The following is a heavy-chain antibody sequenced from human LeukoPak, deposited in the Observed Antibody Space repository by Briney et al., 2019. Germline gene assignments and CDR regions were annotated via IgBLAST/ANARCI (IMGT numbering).Heavy chain of an antibody. CDR1: GFPFSSYT. CDR2: ISESSTDI. D-gene: IGHD3-16*01. V-gene: IGHV3-21*01. Sequence: GGSLRLSCAASGFPFSSYTIHWVRQAPGKGLEWVSSISESSTDIYYAYSVKGRFTISRDNAKNSLYLQMNSLRAEDTAVYYCAGGSGTYSPAYWGQGTLVTVSS. CDR3: AGGSGTYSPAY. J-gene: IGHJ4*02.